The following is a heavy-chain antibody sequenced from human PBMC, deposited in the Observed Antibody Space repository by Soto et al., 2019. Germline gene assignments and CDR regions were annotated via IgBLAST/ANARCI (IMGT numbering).Heavy chain of an antibody. CDR1: GGSISSYY. CDR2: IYNSGNI. V-gene: IGHV4-59*01. D-gene: IGHD2-2*01. CDR3: ARDRGYCSSTSCYGNYFEY. Sequence: SENLSLTCTVSGGSISSYYWSWIRQPPGKGLEWIAYIYNSGNINYNPSLKSRVTISVDTSKNQFSLKLSSVTAADTAVYYCARDRGYCSSTSCYGNYFEYWGQGALVTVSS. J-gene: IGHJ4*02.